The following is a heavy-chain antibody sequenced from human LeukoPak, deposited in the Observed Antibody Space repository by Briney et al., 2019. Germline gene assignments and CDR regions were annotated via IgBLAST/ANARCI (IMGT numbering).Heavy chain of an antibody. CDR2: IYSGGST. CDR1: GFTVSSNC. J-gene: IGHJ4*02. D-gene: IGHD3-3*01. CDR3: ARSSGYYRPYFDY. V-gene: IGHV3-53*01. Sequence: PGGSLRLSCAASGFTVSSNCMSWVRQAPGKGLEWVSVIYSGGSTYYADSVKGRFTISRNNSKNTLYLQMNSRRAEDTAVYYCARSSGYYRPYFDYWGQGTLVTVSS.